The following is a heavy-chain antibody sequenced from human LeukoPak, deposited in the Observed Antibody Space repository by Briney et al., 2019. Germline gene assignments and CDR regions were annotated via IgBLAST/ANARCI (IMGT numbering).Heavy chain of an antibody. CDR2: IIPIFGTA. Sequence: GASVKVSCKASGGTFSSYAISWVRQAPGQGLEWMGGIIPIFGTANYAQKFQGRVTITADESTSTAYMELSSLRSEDTAVYYCARDRFDDRSGYYYHYHYYMDVWGKGTTVTVSS. CDR3: ARDRFDDRSGYYYHYHYYMDV. V-gene: IGHV1-69*13. J-gene: IGHJ6*03. CDR1: GGTFSSYA. D-gene: IGHD3-22*01.